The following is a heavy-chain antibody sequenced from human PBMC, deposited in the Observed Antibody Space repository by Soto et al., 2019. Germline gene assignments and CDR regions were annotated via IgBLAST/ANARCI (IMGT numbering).Heavy chain of an antibody. J-gene: IGHJ6*02. CDR3: ASLAAMVRYGMDV. D-gene: IGHD5-18*01. CDR2: IYDSGST. V-gene: IGHV4-39*01. Sequence: SETLSLTCTVSGGSISSSSYYWSWIRQPPGKGLEWIGSIYDSGSTYYNPSLKSRVTISVDTSKNQFSLKLSSVTAADTAVYYSASLAAMVRYGMDVWGQGTTVTVS. CDR1: GGSISSSSYY.